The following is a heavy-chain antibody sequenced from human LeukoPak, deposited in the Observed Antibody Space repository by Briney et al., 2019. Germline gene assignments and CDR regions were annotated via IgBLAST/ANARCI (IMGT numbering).Heavy chain of an antibody. CDR3: ARGTDGPHMDV. D-gene: IGHD2-8*01. CDR1: GYTFTGYY. V-gene: IGHV1-2*02. CDR2: INPNSGGT. Sequence: GASVSVSFKPSGYTFTGYYMHWVRQAPGQGREWMGWINPNSGGTNYAQKFQGRVTMTTDTSISTAYMELSRLRSDDTAVYYCARGTDGPHMDVWGKGTTVTVSS. J-gene: IGHJ6*03.